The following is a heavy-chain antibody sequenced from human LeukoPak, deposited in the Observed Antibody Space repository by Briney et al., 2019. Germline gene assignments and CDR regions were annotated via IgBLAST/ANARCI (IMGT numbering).Heavy chain of an antibody. CDR3: AGGIFGVVINAFHI. CDR1: GGSISSYH. J-gene: IGHJ3*02. Sequence: PSETLSHTCTVSGGSISSYHWSWIRQPPGKGLEWIGDTYNSGSTNYNPSLKSRVTISVDTSKNQFSLKLTSVTAADTAVYYCAGGIFGVVINAFHIWGQGTMVTVSS. V-gene: IGHV4-59*01. D-gene: IGHD3-3*01. CDR2: TYNSGST.